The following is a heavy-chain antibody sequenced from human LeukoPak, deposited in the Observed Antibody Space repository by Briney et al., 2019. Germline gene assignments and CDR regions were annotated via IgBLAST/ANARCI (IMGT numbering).Heavy chain of an antibody. V-gene: IGHV1-2*02. CDR1: EYTFTGYY. J-gene: IGHJ4*02. CDR3: ARDIRGGYYYDSSGYPDY. CDR2: INPNSGGT. Sequence: ASVKVSCKASEYTFTGYYMHWLRQAAGQGLEWMRWINPNSGGTNYAQKFQGRVPMTRDTSISTAYMELSRLRSDDTAVYYCARDIRGGYYYDSSGYPDYWGQGTLVTVSS. D-gene: IGHD3-22*01.